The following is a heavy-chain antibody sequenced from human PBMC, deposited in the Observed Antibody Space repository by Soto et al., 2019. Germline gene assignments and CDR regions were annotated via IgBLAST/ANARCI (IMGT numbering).Heavy chain of an antibody. Sequence: PGGSLRLSCAASGFTFSNYSMNWVRQAPGKGLEWVSYISSSSSTIYYADSVKGRFTISRDNAKNSLYLQMNSLRAEDTAVYYCAREGFYYYYGMDVWGQGTTVTVSS. CDR3: AREGFYYYYGMDV. V-gene: IGHV3-48*01. J-gene: IGHJ6*02. CDR2: ISSSSSTI. CDR1: GFTFSNYS.